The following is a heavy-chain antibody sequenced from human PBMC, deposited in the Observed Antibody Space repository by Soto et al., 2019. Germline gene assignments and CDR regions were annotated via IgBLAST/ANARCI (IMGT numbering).Heavy chain of an antibody. J-gene: IGHJ4*02. CDR3: AGDALSRDSI. CDR1: GGSISSCGYY. V-gene: IGHV4-31*03. Sequence: QVQLQESGPGLVKPSQTLSLTCTVSGGSISSCGYYWIWIRQHPGQGLEWIGYISYSWSTYYNPSVKRRVTISVDTSTNQFSLKLSSVTAADTAVYYCAGDALSRDSIWGQGTLVTVSS. D-gene: IGHD3-22*01. CDR2: ISYSWST.